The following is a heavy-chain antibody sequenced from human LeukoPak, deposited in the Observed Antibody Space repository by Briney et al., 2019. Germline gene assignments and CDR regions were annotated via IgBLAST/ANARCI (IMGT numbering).Heavy chain of an antibody. J-gene: IGHJ4*02. V-gene: IGHV4-4*02. CDR3: ARTTPPYDSSGYLDYFDY. D-gene: IGHD3-22*01. Sequence: PSGTLSLTCAVSGGSISSSNWWSWVRQPPGKGLEWIGEIYHSGSTNYNPSLKSRVTISVDKSKNQFSLKLSSVTAADTAVYYCARTTPPYDSSGYLDYFDYWGQGTLVTVSS. CDR1: GGSISSSNW. CDR2: IYHSGST.